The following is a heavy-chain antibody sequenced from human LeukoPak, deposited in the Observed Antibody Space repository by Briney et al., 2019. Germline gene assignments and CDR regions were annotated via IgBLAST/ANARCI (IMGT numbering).Heavy chain of an antibody. J-gene: IGHJ4*02. Sequence: QPGGSLRLSCAASGFTFSSYEMNWVRQAPGKGLEWVSYISSGNTIFYADSVKGRFTISRDNAKNSLYLQMNSLRAEDTAVYYCMRWGDGYNAAVDYWGQGTLVTVSS. CDR1: GFTFSSYE. CDR3: MRWGDGYNAAVDY. D-gene: IGHD5-24*01. CDR2: ISSGNTI. V-gene: IGHV3-48*03.